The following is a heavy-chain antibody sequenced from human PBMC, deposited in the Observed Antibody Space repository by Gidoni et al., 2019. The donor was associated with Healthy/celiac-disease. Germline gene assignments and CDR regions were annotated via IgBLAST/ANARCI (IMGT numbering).Heavy chain of an antibody. CDR2: ISYDGSNK. V-gene: IGHV3-30-3*01. CDR1: GFPFSSYA. J-gene: IGHJ4*02. CDR3: ARGVDTAIWGSDY. D-gene: IGHD5-18*01. Sequence: QLQLVASGGGVVQPGRSLRLSCAASGFPFSSYAMHWVRQAPGKGLEWVAVISYDGSNKYYADSGKGRFTISRDNSKNTLYLQMNSLRAEDTAVYYCARGVDTAIWGSDYWGQGTLVTVSS.